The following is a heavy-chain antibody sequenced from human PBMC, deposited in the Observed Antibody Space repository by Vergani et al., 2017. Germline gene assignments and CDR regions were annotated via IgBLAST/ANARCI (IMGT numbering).Heavy chain of an antibody. CDR2: IYYSGST. Sequence: QLQLQESGPGLVKPSATLSLTCSVSGASIRSSNYYWGWIRQPPGKGLEWIASIYYSGSTYYNPSLKSRVTISVDTSKNQFSLKLSSVTAADTAVYYCAGIVGATRNYYYYMDVWGKGTTVTVSS. J-gene: IGHJ6*03. V-gene: IGHV4-39*01. D-gene: IGHD1-26*01. CDR1: GASIRSSNYY. CDR3: AGIVGATRNYYYYMDV.